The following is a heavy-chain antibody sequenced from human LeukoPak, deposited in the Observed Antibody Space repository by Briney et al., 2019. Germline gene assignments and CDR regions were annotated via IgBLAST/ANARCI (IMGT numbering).Heavy chain of an antibody. Sequence: GGSLRLSCAASGFTFSSYSMNWVRQAPGKGLEWVSSISSSSSYIYYADSVKGRFTISRDNAKNSLYLQMNSLRAEDTAVYYCASGGSRRYSFGYFDYWGQGTLVTVSS. CDR3: ASGGSRRYSFGYFDY. CDR1: GFTFSSYS. D-gene: IGHD5-18*01. J-gene: IGHJ4*02. V-gene: IGHV3-21*01. CDR2: ISSSSSYI.